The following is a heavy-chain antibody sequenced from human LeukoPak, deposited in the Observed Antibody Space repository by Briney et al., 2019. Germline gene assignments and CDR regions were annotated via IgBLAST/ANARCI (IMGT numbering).Heavy chain of an antibody. CDR3: ATDPCFGVVIKPSSCSSSHDYYYGMDV. J-gene: IGHJ6*02. D-gene: IGHD3-3*01. CDR2: ITGNSGGT. Sequence: ASVKVSCKASGYTFTGYYMHWVRQAPGQGLEWMGWITGNSGGTNYAQKFQGRVTMTRDTSISTAYMELSSLRSDDTAVYYCATDPCFGVVIKPSSCSSSHDYYYGMDVWGQGTTVTVSS. CDR1: GYTFTGYY. V-gene: IGHV1-2*02.